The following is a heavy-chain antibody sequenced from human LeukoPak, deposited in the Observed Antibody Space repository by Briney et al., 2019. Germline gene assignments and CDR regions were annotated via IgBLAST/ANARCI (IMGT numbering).Heavy chain of an antibody. D-gene: IGHD3-22*01. CDR1: GFTFSSYA. V-gene: IGHV3-23*01. Sequence: PGGSLRLSCAASGFTFSSYAMSWVRQAPGKGLEWASAISGSGGSTYYADSVKGRFTISRDNSKNTLYLQMNSLRAEDTAVYYCAKDEYYYDSSGYYDYWGQGTLVTVSS. J-gene: IGHJ4*02. CDR2: ISGSGGST. CDR3: AKDEYYYDSSGYYDY.